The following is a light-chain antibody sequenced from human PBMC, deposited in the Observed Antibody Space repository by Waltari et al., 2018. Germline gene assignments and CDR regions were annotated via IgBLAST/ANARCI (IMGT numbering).Light chain of an antibody. CDR3: SSYTSSDTPV. Sequence: QSALTQPASVPGSPGQSITISCTGTSSDVGGYNFVSWYQQHPGKAPKLMIYDVSNRPSGVSNRFSGSKSGNTASLTISGLQAEDEADYYCSSYTSSDTPVFGTGTKVTVV. CDR1: SSDVGGYNF. CDR2: DVS. J-gene: IGLJ1*01. V-gene: IGLV2-14*01.